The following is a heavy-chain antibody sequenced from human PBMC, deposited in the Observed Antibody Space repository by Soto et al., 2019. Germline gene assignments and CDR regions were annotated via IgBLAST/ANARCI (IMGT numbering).Heavy chain of an antibody. D-gene: IGHD1-26*01. V-gene: IGHV3-21*01. CDR1: GFTFSSYS. CDR3: ARDGVGATTFFGYFDY. CDR2: ISDSSDYI. Sequence: PGGSLRLSCTASGFTFSSYSMNWVRQAPGKGLEWVSSISDSSDYIFYTDSVRGRLTISRDNSKNSLYLQLDSLRAEDTAVYYCARDGVGATTFFGYFDYWGQGTLVTVSS. J-gene: IGHJ4*02.